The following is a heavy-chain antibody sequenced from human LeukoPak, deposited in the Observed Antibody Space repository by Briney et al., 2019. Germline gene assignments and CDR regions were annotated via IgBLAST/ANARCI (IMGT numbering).Heavy chain of an antibody. J-gene: IGHJ6*02. CDR2: ISGSGGST. CDR3: ARDLYGPYGMDV. CDR1: GFTFSSYA. V-gene: IGHV3-23*01. Sequence: GGSLRLSCAASGFTFSSYAMSWVRQAPGKGLEWVSAISGSGGSTYYADSVKGRFTISRDNSKNTLYLQMNSLRAEDTAVYYCARDLYGPYGMDVWGQGTTVTVSS. D-gene: IGHD4-17*01.